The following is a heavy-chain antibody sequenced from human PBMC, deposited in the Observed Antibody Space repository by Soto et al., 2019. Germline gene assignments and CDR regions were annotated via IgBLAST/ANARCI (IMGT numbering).Heavy chain of an antibody. Sequence: EVQLLESGGGLVQPGVSLRLSCAASGFTFSSYAMSWFRQAPGKGLEWGSAISGSGGSTYYADSVKGRFTISRDNSKNTLYLQMNSLRAEDTAVYYCAKDHYYGSGSGTDYFDYWGQGTLVTVSS. D-gene: IGHD3-10*01. V-gene: IGHV3-23*01. CDR3: AKDHYYGSGSGTDYFDY. CDR2: ISGSGGST. J-gene: IGHJ4*02. CDR1: GFTFSSYA.